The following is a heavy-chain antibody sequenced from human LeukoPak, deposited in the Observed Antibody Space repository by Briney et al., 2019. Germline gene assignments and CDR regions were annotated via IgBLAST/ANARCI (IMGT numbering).Heavy chain of an antibody. D-gene: IGHD3-10*01. CDR2: IYPGDSDN. V-gene: IGHV5-51*01. Sequence: GESLKISCKGSGYSFTSYWIGWVRQIPGKGLEWMGVIYPGDSDNRYSPSFQGQVTISADKSISTAYLQWSSLKASDTAMYYCARRITMVRGVTRQYYFDYWGQGTLVTVSS. CDR3: ARRITMVRGVTRQYYFDY. CDR1: GYSFTSYW. J-gene: IGHJ4*02.